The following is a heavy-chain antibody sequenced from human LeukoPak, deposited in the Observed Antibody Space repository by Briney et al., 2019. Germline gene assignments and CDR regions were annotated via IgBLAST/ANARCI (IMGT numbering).Heavy chain of an antibody. D-gene: IGHD3-10*01. CDR1: GFTFDDYA. CDR2: ISWNSGSL. V-gene: IGHV3-9*01. Sequence: PGRSLRLSCAASGFTFDDYAMHWVRHAPGKGLEWVSGISWNSGSLGYADSVKGRFTISRDNAKNSLYLQMNSLRAEDTALYYCAKALWFGELVDAFDIWGQGTMVTVSS. CDR3: AKALWFGELVDAFDI. J-gene: IGHJ3*02.